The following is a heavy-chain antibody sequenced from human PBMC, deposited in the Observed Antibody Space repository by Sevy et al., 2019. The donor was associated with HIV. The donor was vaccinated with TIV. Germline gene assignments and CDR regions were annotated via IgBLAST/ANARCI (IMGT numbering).Heavy chain of an antibody. V-gene: IGHV3-21*06. J-gene: IGHJ4*02. D-gene: IGHD1-26*01. Sequence: GGSLRLSCAASGFTFNNFNMNWVRQAPGKGLQWVSSISGSSNYIYYAESLKGRFIISRDNVKDTVFLRMNSLSADDTAVYYCARGPPDGSYDYFDSWGQGTLVTVSS. CDR1: GFTFNNFN. CDR3: ARGPPDGSYDYFDS. CDR2: ISGSSNYI.